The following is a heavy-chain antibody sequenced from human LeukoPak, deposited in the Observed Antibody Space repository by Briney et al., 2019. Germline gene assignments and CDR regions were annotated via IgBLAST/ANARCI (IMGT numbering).Heavy chain of an antibody. D-gene: IGHD6-19*01. CDR1: GFTVSSNF. CDR3: AKHRGSGVAGTGGVES. Sequence: GGSLRLSCAVSGFTVSSNFISWVRQAPRKGLEWVSVVYAGGSGATYYADSVRGRFTISRDNPKNTLYLQMNSLRADDTAVYYCAKHRGSGVAGTGGVESWGQGTLVTVSS. V-gene: IGHV3-66*04. J-gene: IGHJ4*02. CDR2: VYAGGSGAT.